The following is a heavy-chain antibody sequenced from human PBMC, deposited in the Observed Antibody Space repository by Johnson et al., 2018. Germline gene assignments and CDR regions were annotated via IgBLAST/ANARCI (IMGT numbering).Heavy chain of an antibody. D-gene: IGHD1-26*01. CDR2: ISWNSGTI. V-gene: IGHV3-9*01. CDR3: AKEFTESGSYRHDAFDI. Sequence: EVQLVESGGGVVQPGRSLRLSCAASGFTFDDYAMHWVRQAPGKGLEWVSGISWNSGTIGYADSVKGRFTISRDNSKNTLYLPMNSLRAEDTAVYYCAKEFTESGSYRHDAFDIWGQGTMVTVSS. CDR1: GFTFDDYA. J-gene: IGHJ3*02.